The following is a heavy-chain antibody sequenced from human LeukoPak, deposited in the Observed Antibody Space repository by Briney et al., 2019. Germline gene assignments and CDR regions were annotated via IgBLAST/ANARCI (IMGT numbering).Heavy chain of an antibody. CDR2: INPNSGGT. D-gene: IGHD3-9*01. V-gene: IGHV1-2*02. Sequence: GASVKVSCKASGYTFTSYYMHWVRQAPGQGLEWMGWINPNSGGTNYAQKFQGRVTMTRDTSISTAYMELSRLRSDDTAVYYCARDRPSSTLGLRYWFDPWGQGTLVTVSS. CDR3: ARDRPSSTLGLRYWFDP. CDR1: GYTFTSYY. J-gene: IGHJ5*02.